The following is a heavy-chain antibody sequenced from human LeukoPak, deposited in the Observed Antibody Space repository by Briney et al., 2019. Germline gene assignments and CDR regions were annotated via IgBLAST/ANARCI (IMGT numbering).Heavy chain of an antibody. D-gene: IGHD4-23*01. CDR2: IIGNGGRI. CDR3: AKVGPRWQDSRDAIDI. V-gene: IGHV3-23*01. CDR1: GFTFSSSV. Sequence: PGASLRLSCPASGFTFSSSVMRSVRRAPGKWLESVSGIIGNGGRIYYADSVKGRFTISRDNSNKTLYLQMNSLRDEDTAVYYCAKVGPRWQDSRDAIDIWGQGTMVTVSS. J-gene: IGHJ3*02.